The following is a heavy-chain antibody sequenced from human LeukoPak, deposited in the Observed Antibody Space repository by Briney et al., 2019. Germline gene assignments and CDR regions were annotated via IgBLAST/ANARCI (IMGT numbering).Heavy chain of an antibody. CDR2: ISSSRSYI. V-gene: IGHV3-21*01. Sequence: GGSLRLSCAASGFTFSSYSMNWVRPAPGKGLEWVSSISSSRSYIYYADSVKGRFTISRDNAKNSLYLQMNSLRAEDTAVYYCARGLVVTNDAFDIWGQGTMVTVSS. CDR1: GFTFSSYS. J-gene: IGHJ3*02. CDR3: ARGLVVTNDAFDI. D-gene: IGHD3-22*01.